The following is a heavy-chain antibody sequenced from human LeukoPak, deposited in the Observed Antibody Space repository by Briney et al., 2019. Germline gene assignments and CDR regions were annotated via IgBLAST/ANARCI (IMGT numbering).Heavy chain of an antibody. CDR2: IIPIFGTA. CDR3: ARDNEAVTTDGTRWGSLFDY. Sequence: ASVKVSCRASGGTFSSYAISWVRQAPGQGLEWMGGIIPIFGTANYAQKFQGRVTITADEPTSTAYMELSSLRSEDTAVYYCARDNEAVTTDGTRWGSLFDYWGQGTLVTVSS. D-gene: IGHD4-11*01. J-gene: IGHJ4*02. CDR1: GGTFSSYA. V-gene: IGHV1-69*13.